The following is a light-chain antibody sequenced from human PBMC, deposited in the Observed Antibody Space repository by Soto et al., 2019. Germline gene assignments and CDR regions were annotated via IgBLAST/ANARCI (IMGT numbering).Light chain of an antibody. CDR3: CSYAGSYNYV. CDR1: SSDVGGYNY. V-gene: IGLV2-11*01. CDR2: DVS. J-gene: IGLJ1*01. Sequence: QSVLTQPRSVSGSPGQSVTISCTGTSSDVGGYNYVSWYQQHPGKAPKLMIYDVSKRPSGVPDRFSGSKSGNTASLTISGLQAEDEADYYCCSYAGSYNYVFGTGTKVTXL.